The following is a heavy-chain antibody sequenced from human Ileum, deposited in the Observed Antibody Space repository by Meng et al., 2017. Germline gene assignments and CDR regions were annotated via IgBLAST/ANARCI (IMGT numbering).Heavy chain of an antibody. J-gene: IGHJ2*01. CDR2: RSYSGST. V-gene: IGHV4-39*07. Sequence: RQLQESGPGLVKPSETLSLTGTVSGGSIRNTNYYWAWIRQPPGKGLEWIGRRSYSGSTYFNPSLKSRVAISVDTSNNQVSLKLSFVTAADTAVYYCARGGAVAGVWWYFDLWGRGTLVTVSS. D-gene: IGHD6-19*01. CDR1: GGSIRNTNYY. CDR3: ARGGAVAGVWWYFDL.